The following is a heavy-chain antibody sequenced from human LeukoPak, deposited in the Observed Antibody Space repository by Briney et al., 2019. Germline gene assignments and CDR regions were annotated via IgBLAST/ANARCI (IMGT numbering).Heavy chain of an antibody. D-gene: IGHD1-26*01. CDR1: GGSISSYY. CDR3: ASLDSGTYRLDY. Sequence: PSETLSLTCTVSGGSISSYYWSWIRQPPGKGLEWIGHIYYSGSTNYNPSLKSRVTISVDTSKNQFSLKLSSVTAADTAVYYCASLDSGTYRLDYWGQGTLVTVSS. CDR2: IYYSGST. V-gene: IGHV4-59*01. J-gene: IGHJ4*02.